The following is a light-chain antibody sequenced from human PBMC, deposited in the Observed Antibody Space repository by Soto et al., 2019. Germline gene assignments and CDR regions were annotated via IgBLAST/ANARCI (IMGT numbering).Light chain of an antibody. CDR1: QSIVNW. CDR2: DAS. CDR3: QQYNGFFPT. V-gene: IGKV1-5*01. J-gene: IGKJ2*01. Sequence: DIQMTQSPSTLSASVGDRVTITCRASQSIVNWLAWYQQKPGKAPKLLIHDASSLESGVPSRFSGSGSGTEFTLTISSLQPDDFATYYCQQYNGFFPTFGQGTKREIK.